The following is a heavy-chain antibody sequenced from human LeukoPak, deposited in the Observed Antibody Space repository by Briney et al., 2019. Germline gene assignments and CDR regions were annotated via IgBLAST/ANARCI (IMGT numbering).Heavy chain of an antibody. J-gene: IGHJ4*02. D-gene: IGHD6-13*01. V-gene: IGHV4-30-2*01. CDR3: ARVPAEAAGYYFDY. Sequence: SQTLSLTCTVSGGSISSGGYYWSWIRQPPGKGLEWIGYIYHSGSTYYNPSLQSRVTISVDRSKNQFSLKLSSVTAADTAVYYCARVPAEAAGYYFDYWGQGTLVTVSS. CDR1: GGSISSGGYY. CDR2: IYHSGST.